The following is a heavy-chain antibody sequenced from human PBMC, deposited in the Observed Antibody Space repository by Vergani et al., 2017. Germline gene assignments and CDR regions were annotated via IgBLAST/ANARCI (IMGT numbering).Heavy chain of an antibody. J-gene: IGHJ3*02. CDR1: GGSISSGGYY. Sequence: QVQLQESGPGLVKPSQTLSLTCTVSGGSISSGGYYLSWIRQRPGKGLEWIGYIYYSGSTYYNPSLKSRVTISVDTSKNQVSLKLSSVTAADTAVYYCARCITMVRGVVLSDAFDIWGQGTMVTVSS. D-gene: IGHD3-10*01. CDR3: ARCITMVRGVVLSDAFDI. V-gene: IGHV4-31*03. CDR2: IYYSGST.